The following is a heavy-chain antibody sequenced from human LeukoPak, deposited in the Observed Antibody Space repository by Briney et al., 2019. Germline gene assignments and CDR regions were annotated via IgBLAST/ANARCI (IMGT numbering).Heavy chain of an antibody. V-gene: IGHV4-31*03. D-gene: IGHD6-19*01. Sequence: SQTLSLTCTVSGGSISSGGYYWSWIRQHPGKGLEWIGSIYYSGSTNYNPSLQGRVTISVDKSKNQFSLKLSSVTAADTAVYYCARWGGGIAVAGTGFDYWGQGTLVTVSS. CDR3: ARWGGGIAVAGTGFDY. CDR2: IYYSGST. J-gene: IGHJ4*02. CDR1: GGSISSGGYY.